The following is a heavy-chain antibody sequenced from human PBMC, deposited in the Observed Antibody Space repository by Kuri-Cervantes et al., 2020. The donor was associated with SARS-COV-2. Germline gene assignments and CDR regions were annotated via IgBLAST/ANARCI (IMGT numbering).Heavy chain of an antibody. D-gene: IGHD7-27*01. CDR1: GYSIRNGYY. CDR3: ARRSNWGSGEYYYYMDV. V-gene: IGHV4-38-2*01. Sequence: GSLRLSCAVSGYSIRNGYYWGCIRQPPGKGLEWIGTIYHSGDTFYNPSLKSRVTISVDTSKNQFSLKLSSVTAADTAVYYCARRSNWGSGEYYYYMDVWGKGTTVTVSS. J-gene: IGHJ6*03. CDR2: IYHSGDT.